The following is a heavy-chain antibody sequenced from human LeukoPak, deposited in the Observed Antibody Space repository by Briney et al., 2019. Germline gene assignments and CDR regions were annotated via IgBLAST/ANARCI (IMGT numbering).Heavy chain of an antibody. V-gene: IGHV1-69*05. CDR3: ARALVGATTYYYYYYMDV. D-gene: IGHD1-26*01. Sequence: SVKVSCKASGGTFSSYAISWVRQAPGQGLEWMGRIIPIFGTANYAQKFQGRVTITTDESTSTANMELSSLRSEDTAVYYCARALVGATTYYYYYYMDVWGKGTTVTVSS. J-gene: IGHJ6*03. CDR1: GGTFSSYA. CDR2: IIPIFGTA.